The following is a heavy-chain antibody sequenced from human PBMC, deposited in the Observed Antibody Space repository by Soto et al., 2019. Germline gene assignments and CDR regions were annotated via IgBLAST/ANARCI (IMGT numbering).Heavy chain of an antibody. V-gene: IGHV3-9*01. CDR1: EFTFEDYA. J-gene: IGHJ3*01. Sequence: EVQLVESGGGLVQPGRSLRLSCVASEFTFEDYAMHWVRQAPGKGLEWVSGISWNSGTLVYADSVKVRFIISRDNAKNSLFLQMNSLRAEDTALYFCAKGRTRPLQLWSFGDNAFDVWGQGTMVTVSP. CDR2: ISWNSGTL. CDR3: AKGRTRPLQLWSFGDNAFDV. D-gene: IGHD3-10*01.